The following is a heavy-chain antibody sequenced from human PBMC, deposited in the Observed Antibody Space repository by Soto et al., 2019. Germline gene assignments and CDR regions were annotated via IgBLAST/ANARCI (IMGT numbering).Heavy chain of an antibody. CDR3: TTDPRGEFWSPLADY. CDR1: GFTFTNAW. V-gene: IGHV3-15*01. D-gene: IGHD3-10*01. CDR2: IKGTPDGGTT. Sequence: VGSLRLSCAASGFTFTNAWMTWVRQAPGKGLEWVGHIKGTPDGGTTDYAASVKGRFTISREDSKTTLYLQMNSLKTEDTGVYYCTTDPRGEFWSPLADYWGQGTLVTVSS. J-gene: IGHJ4*02.